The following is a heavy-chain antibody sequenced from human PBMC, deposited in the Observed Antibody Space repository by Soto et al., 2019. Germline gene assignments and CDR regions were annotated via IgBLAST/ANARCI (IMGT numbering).Heavy chain of an antibody. D-gene: IGHD3-3*01. Sequence: GGSLRLSCTVAGFFLGEYAISWFRQAPGEGLVLIGFIRSKAYGETTEYDASVKGRFTISRDDSKSIAYLQMNSLKAEDTAVYYCTRPPFGVVSPIDYWGQGTLVTVSS. CDR1: GFFLGEYA. CDR2: IRSKAYGETT. V-gene: IGHV3-49*03. CDR3: TRPPFGVVSPIDY. J-gene: IGHJ4*02.